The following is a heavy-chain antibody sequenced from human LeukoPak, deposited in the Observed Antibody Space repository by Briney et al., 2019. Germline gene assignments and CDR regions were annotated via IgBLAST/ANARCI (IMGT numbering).Heavy chain of an antibody. Sequence: GGSLRLSCAASGFTFSSYWMSWVRQAPGKGLEWVALISYDGNIKYYADSVKGRFTISRDNAKNSLYLQMNSLRAEDTAVYYCARDGWGTAMGIYYFDYWGQGTLVTVSS. V-gene: IGHV3-30*03. CDR2: ISYDGNIK. CDR3: ARDGWGTAMGIYYFDY. J-gene: IGHJ4*02. CDR1: GFTFSSYW. D-gene: IGHD5-18*01.